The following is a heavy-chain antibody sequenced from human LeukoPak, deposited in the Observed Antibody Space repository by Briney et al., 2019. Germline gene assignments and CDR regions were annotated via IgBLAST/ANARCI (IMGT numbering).Heavy chain of an antibody. J-gene: IGHJ6*02. CDR2: IYYSGST. Sequence: PSETLSLTCTVSGGSISSYYWSWIRQPPRKGLEWIGYIYYSGSTNYNPSLKSRVTISVDTSKNQFSLKLSSVTAADTAVYYCARDLYGMDVWGQGTTVTVSS. V-gene: IGHV4-59*01. CDR3: ARDLYGMDV. CDR1: GGSISSYY.